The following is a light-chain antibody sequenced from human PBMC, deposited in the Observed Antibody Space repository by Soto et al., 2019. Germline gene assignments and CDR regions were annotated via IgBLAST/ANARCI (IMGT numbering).Light chain of an antibody. CDR3: QQYNRCPGT. CDR2: DAS. V-gene: IGKV3-15*01. Sequence: MSQPTATLSVSPWERVTLSCRASQSVSIHFAWYQQKPGQAPRLLMYDASNIPTGFPARFSGSGSGTDFTLTISSLQPEDSAIYYCQQYNRCPGTFGQGTKVDI. CDR1: QSVSIH. J-gene: IGKJ1*01.